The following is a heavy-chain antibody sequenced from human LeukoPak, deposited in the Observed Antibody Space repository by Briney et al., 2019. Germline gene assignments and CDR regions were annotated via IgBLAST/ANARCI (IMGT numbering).Heavy chain of an antibody. D-gene: IGHD3/OR15-3a*01. J-gene: IGHJ4*02. V-gene: IGHV5-51*01. CDR2: IYPGDSDT. CDR3: AIHRDWVPDY. Sequence: GESLKISCKGFGYTFTSYWIGWVRQMPGKGLEWMGIIYPGDSDTRHSPSLQGQVSISADKSISTAYLQWSSLKASDTAMYYCAIHRDWVPDYWGQGTLVTVSS. CDR1: GYTFTSYW.